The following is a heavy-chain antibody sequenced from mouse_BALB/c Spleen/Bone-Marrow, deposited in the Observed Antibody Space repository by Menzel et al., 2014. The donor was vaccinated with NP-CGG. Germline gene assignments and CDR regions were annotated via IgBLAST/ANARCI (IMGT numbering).Heavy chain of an antibody. D-gene: IGHD3-3*01. CDR1: GFTFSSYG. J-gene: IGHJ4*01. V-gene: IGHV5-6*01. CDR2: ISSGGSYT. CDR3: ARHRDAMDY. Sequence: EVQVVESGGDLVKPGGSLKLSCAASGFTFSSYGMSWVRQTPDKRLEWVATISSGGSYTYYPDSVKGRFTISRDNAKNTLYLQMNSLKSEDTAMYYCARHRDAMDYWGQGTSVTVSS.